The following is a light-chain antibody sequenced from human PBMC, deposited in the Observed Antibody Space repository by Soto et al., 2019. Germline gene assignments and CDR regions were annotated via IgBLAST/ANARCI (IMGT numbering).Light chain of an antibody. CDR3: SSFTSNRIYV. CDR1: HNDIGTYDY. J-gene: IGLJ1*01. Sequence: VLTQPTSVSGSPGQSITISCTGNHNDIGTYDYVSWYQQHPGRAPRLLIYGVTTRPSGISDRFSASKSGLTASLTISGLQPEDEADYYCSSFTSNRIYVFGPGTKVTVL. V-gene: IGLV2-14*03. CDR2: GVT.